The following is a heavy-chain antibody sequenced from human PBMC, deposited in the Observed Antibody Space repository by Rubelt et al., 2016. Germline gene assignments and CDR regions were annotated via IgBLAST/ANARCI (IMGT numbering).Heavy chain of an antibody. V-gene: IGHV3-49*03. CDR2: IRSKAYGGTT. D-gene: IGHD5-18*01. CDR1: GFTFSSYS. Sequence: EVQLVESGGGLVQPGGSLRLSCAASGFTFSSYSMSWFRQAPGKGLEWVGFIRSKAYGGTTEYAASVKGRFTISRDDSKSIAYLQMNSLKTEDTAVYYCTREVWIQLSPYSSWGQGTLVTVSS. J-gene: IGHJ4*02. CDR3: TREVWIQLSPYSS.